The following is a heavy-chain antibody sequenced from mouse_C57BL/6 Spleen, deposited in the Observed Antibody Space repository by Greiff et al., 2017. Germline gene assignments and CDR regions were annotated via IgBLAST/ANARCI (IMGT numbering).Heavy chain of an antibody. V-gene: IGHV5-4*03. Sequence: EVKLLESGGGLVKPGGSLKLSCAASGFTFTSYAMSWVRQTPEKRLEWVATISDGGSYTYYPDNVKGRFTISRDNAKNNLYLQLSQLKSEDTAMYYGARGYDYDEYYYAMDYWGQGTSVTVSA. CDR3: ARGYDYDEYYYAMDY. D-gene: IGHD2-4*01. CDR1: GFTFTSYA. CDR2: ISDGGSYT. J-gene: IGHJ4*01.